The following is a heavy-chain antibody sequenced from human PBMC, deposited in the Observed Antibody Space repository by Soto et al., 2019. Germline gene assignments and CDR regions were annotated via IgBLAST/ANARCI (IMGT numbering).Heavy chain of an antibody. V-gene: IGHV3-23*01. Sequence: PGGSLRLSCAASGFTFSSYAMSWVRQAPGKGLEWVSAISGSGGSTYYADSVKGRFTISRDNSKNTLYLQMNSLRAEDTAVYYCAKWGYRAYCSSTSCYNWYFDLWGRGTLVTVSS. J-gene: IGHJ2*01. CDR3: AKWGYRAYCSSTSCYNWYFDL. CDR1: GFTFSSYA. CDR2: ISGSGGST. D-gene: IGHD2-2*02.